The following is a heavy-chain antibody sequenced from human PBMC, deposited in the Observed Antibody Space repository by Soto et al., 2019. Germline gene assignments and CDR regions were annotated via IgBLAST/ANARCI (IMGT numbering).Heavy chain of an antibody. J-gene: IGHJ6*02. V-gene: IGHV3-53*01. CDR2: IYSGGST. D-gene: IGHD3-10*01. Sequence: PGGSLRLSCAASGFTVSSNYMSWVRQAPGKGLEWVSVIYSGGSTYYADSVKGRFTIPRDNSKNTLYLQMNSLRAEDTAVYYCARELWFGEPSSYYYYGMDVWGQGTTVTVSS. CDR3: ARELWFGEPSSYYYYGMDV. CDR1: GFTVSSNY.